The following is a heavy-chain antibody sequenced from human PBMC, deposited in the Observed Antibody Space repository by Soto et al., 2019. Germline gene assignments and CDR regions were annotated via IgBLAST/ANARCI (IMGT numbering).Heavy chain of an antibody. J-gene: IGHJ6*02. Sequence: GGSLRLSCAASGFTFSSYGMHWVRQAPGKGLEWVAVISYDGSSKYYADSVKGRFTISRDNSKNTLYLQMNSLRAEDTAVYYCAKDLKQLVLGYCSGGSCPRPGMDVWGQGTTVTVSS. CDR1: GFTFSSYG. CDR2: ISYDGSSK. D-gene: IGHD2-15*01. CDR3: AKDLKQLVLGYCSGGSCPRPGMDV. V-gene: IGHV3-30*18.